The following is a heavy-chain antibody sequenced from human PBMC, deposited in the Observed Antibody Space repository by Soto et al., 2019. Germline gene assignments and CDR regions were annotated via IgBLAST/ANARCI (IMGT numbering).Heavy chain of an antibody. CDR3: AVPGYCSGGSCYLYFDY. CDR1: GESFSGYY. Sequence: SETLSLTCAVYGESFSGYYWSWIRQPPGKGLEWIGEINHSGSTNYNPSLKSRVTISVDTSKNQFSLKLSSVTAADTAVYYCAVPGYCSGGSCYLYFDYWGQGTLVTVSS. V-gene: IGHV4-34*01. J-gene: IGHJ4*02. D-gene: IGHD2-15*01. CDR2: INHSGST.